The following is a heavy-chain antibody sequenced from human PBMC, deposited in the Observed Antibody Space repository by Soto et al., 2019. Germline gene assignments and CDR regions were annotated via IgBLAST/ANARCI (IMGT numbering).Heavy chain of an antibody. J-gene: IGHJ5*02. Sequence: PGDSLKITCKCSAYRFTSHWIAWVRQTPVKGLEWLGIIYPSDSDTRYSTSLQGPLTNSVDKSIDTVYLLLSSLKATDTAMHYCARGDFWSGYYWFAPWGQGTLVTVSS. D-gene: IGHD3-3*01. CDR2: IYPSDSDT. CDR1: AYRFTSHW. V-gene: IGHV5-51*01. CDR3: ARGDFWSGYYWFAP.